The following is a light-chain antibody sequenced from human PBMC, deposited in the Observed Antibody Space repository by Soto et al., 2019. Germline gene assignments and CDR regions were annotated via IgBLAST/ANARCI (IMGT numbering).Light chain of an antibody. CDR3: QQYNGYSTWK. V-gene: IGKV1-5*01. J-gene: IGKJ1*01. Sequence: DIQMTQSPSTLSASVGDIVTITCRASQSISRWLAWYQQKPGKAPKVLIWDASSLQRGVPSRFSGSGSGTEFTLTISSLQPDDFATYYCQQYNGYSTWKFGQGTKVDIK. CDR1: QSISRW. CDR2: DAS.